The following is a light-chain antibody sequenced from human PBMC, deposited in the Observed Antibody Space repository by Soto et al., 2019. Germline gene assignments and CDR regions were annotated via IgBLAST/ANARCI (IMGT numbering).Light chain of an antibody. V-gene: IGKV1-5*03. CDR2: KTS. CDR1: QSISSW. J-gene: IGKJ1*01. Sequence: DIQLTQSPSTLSASVGDRVTITCRASQSISSWLAWYQQKPGKAPKFLIYKTSNLESGVPSRFSGSGSGTEFTLTISSLQPADFATYYFQYYNHYCWTFGQGTKVEIK. CDR3: QYYNHYCWT.